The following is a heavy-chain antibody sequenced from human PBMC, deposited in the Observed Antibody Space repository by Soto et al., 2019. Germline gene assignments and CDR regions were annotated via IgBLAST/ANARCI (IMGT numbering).Heavy chain of an antibody. V-gene: IGHV3-73*02. CDR2: IRSKPNNYAT. Sequence: EVRLVESGGGLVQPGGSLTLSCSASGFTFSGSAMHWVRQASGKGLEWVGQIRSKPNNYATEYAASVNGRFTISRDDSSNTAFLQMNSLKTEDTAVYYCAREGGSGSYFDYWGQGTLVTVSS. D-gene: IGHD3-10*01. J-gene: IGHJ4*02. CDR3: AREGGSGSYFDY. CDR1: GFTFSGSA.